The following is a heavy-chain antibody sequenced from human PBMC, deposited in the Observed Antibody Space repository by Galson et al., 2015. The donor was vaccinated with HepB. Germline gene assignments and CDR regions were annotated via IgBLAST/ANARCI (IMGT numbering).Heavy chain of an antibody. J-gene: IGHJ4*02. CDR3: ARVVNSRAPYFDY. Sequence: SVKVSCKASGYTFTTYGISWVRQAPGQGLQWMGWISAYNENTNYDQKFQGRLTMTADTSTGTAYMELRSLGSDDTAVYYCARVVNSRAPYFDYWGQGTLVTVSS. CDR1: GYTFTTYG. V-gene: IGHV1-18*01. CDR2: ISAYNENT. D-gene: IGHD4-11*01.